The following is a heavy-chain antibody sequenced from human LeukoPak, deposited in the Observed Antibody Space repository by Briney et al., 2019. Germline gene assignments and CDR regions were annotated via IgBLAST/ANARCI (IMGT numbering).Heavy chain of an antibody. Sequence: PVQPLHSASVPSYTGTYIYYADSVKGRFTISRDNAQNSLYLQMNSLRAEDTAIYYCVRDRGTYRPIDYWGQGILVTVSP. J-gene: IGHJ4*02. D-gene: IGHD1-26*01. CDR2: PSYTGTYI. CDR3: VRDRGTYRPIDY. V-gene: IGHV3-21*04.